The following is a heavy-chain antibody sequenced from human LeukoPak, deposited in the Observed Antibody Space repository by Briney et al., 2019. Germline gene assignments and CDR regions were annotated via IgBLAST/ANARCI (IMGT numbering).Heavy chain of an antibody. CDR2: INHSGST. CDR1: GGSFSGYY. J-gene: IGHJ4*02. CDR3: ATLDDYGGA. Sequence: SETLSLTCAVYGGSFSGYYWSWIRQPPGKGLEWIGEINHSGSTNYNPSLKSRVTISVDTFKNQFSLKLSSVTAADTAVYYCATLDDYGGAWGQGTLVTVSS. V-gene: IGHV4-34*01. D-gene: IGHD4-23*01.